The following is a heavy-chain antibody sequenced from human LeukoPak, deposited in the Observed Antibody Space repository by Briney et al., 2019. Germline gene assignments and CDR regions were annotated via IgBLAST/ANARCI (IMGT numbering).Heavy chain of an antibody. J-gene: IGHJ6*03. CDR2: IYTSGST. D-gene: IGHD5-18*01. CDR3: AISAGYSYGYVGYYYMDV. CDR1: GGSIRSYY. V-gene: IGHV4-4*07. Sequence: SETLSLTCTVSGGSIRSYYWSWIRQPAGKGLEWIGRIYTSGSTNYNPSLKSRVTMSVDTSKNQFSLKLSSVTAADTAVYYCAISAGYSYGYVGYYYMDVWGKGTTVTVSS.